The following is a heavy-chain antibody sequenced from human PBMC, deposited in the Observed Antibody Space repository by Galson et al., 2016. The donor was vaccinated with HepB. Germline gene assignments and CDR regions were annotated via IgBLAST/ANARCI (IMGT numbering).Heavy chain of an antibody. CDR3: TKSFSDFFYYNGMDV. V-gene: IGHV4-59*01. D-gene: IGHD2-21*02. CDR2: IYYSGST. CDR1: GGSIRSSY. Sequence: ETLSLTCNVSGGSIRSSYWSWIRQPPGKGLEWIGYIYYSGSTNYNPSLRSRVTISVDTSRNQFSLRLTSVTAADTAVYYCTKSFSDFFYYNGMDVWGQGTTVTVSS. J-gene: IGHJ6*02.